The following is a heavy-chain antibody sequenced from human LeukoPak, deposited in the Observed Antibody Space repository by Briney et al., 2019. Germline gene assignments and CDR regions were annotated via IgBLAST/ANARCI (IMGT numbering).Heavy chain of an antibody. V-gene: IGHV3-74*01. J-gene: IGHJ4*02. CDR1: GFTFSSYW. Sequence: PGGSLRLSCAASGFTFSSYWMRWVRQAPGKGLVWVSRIKSDGSSTSYAESAKGRFTISRDNVKNTLYLQMNSLRAEDTAVYYCARKDMLDYWGQGTLVTVSS. CDR3: ARKDMLDY. CDR2: IKSDGSST.